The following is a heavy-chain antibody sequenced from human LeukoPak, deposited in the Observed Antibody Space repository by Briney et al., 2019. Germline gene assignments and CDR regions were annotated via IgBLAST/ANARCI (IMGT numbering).Heavy chain of an antibody. CDR2: INQGGSDK. CDR1: GFTFSCHW. CDR3: TRDRSRAEDD. V-gene: IGHV3-7*01. Sequence: GGSLRLSCAASGFTFSCHWMSWVRQAPGKGLEWLANINQGGSDKYYVDSVKGRFTISRDNANNLLYLQMNSLRGEDTAVYYCTRDRSRAEDDWGQGTLVTVSS. D-gene: IGHD1-14*01. J-gene: IGHJ4*02.